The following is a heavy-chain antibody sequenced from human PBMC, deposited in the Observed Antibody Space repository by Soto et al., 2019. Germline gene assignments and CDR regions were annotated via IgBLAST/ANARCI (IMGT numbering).Heavy chain of an antibody. V-gene: IGHV3-23*01. Sequence: EVQLLESGGGLVQPGESLRLSCAASGFTFSSYAMSWVRQAPGKGLEWVSVISGSDDSTYYADSVKGRFTISRDNSKNTLYLQMNRLRAEDTAVYYCAKRSSSSTFDYSGQGTLVTVSS. CDR3: AKRSSSSTFDY. CDR2: ISGSDDST. D-gene: IGHD6-6*01. J-gene: IGHJ4*02. CDR1: GFTFSSYA.